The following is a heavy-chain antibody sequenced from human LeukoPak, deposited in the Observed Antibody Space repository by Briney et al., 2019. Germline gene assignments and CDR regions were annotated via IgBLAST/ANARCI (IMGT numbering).Heavy chain of an antibody. CDR3: AKDQYDFWSDPRRSPHYYGMDV. J-gene: IGHJ6*02. Sequence: PGGSLRLSCAASGFIFRSYGMHWVRQAPGKGLEWVALISYDGSNRYYVDSVKGRFTISRDNFKNTLYLQMNSLRAEDTAVYYCAKDQYDFWSDPRRSPHYYGMDVWGQGTTVTVSS. D-gene: IGHD3-3*01. CDR2: ISYDGSNR. CDR1: GFIFRSYG. V-gene: IGHV3-30*18.